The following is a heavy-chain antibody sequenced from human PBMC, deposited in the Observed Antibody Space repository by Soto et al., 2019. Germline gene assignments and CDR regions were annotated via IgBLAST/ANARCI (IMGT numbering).Heavy chain of an antibody. J-gene: IGHJ3*02. CDR3: ARETSEEAFDI. CDR2: ISGTSTYI. Sequence: EVLLVESGGGLVKPGGSLRLSCAASGFTFSSYSMNWVRQAPGKGLEWVSSISGTSTYIYYGDSVKGRFTISRDNAKNSLYLQANSLRAEDTAVYYCARETSEEAFDIWGQGTMLPVSS. V-gene: IGHV3-21*02. CDR1: GFTFSSYS.